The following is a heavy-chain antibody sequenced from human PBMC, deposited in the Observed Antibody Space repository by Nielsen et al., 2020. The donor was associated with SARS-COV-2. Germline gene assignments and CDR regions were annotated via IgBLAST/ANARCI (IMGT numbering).Heavy chain of an antibody. CDR1: GFTFDDYA. J-gene: IGHJ4*02. CDR3: AKDKTPAPIAASVDY. V-gene: IGHV3-9*01. Sequence: GGSLRLSCAASGFTFDDYAMHWVRQAPGKGLEWVSGISWNSGSIGYADSVKGRFTISRDNAKNSLYLQMNSLRAEDTALYYCAKDKTPAPIAASVDYWGQGTLVTVSS. CDR2: ISWNSGSI. D-gene: IGHD6-25*01.